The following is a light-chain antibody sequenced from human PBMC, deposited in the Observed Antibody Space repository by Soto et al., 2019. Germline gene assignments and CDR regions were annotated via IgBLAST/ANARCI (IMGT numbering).Light chain of an antibody. V-gene: IGKV1-12*01. Sequence: DIQMTQSPSSVSASVGDRVTITCRASQGITSYLAWYQQKPVKAPKLLIYAASTLQSGVPSRFSGSGSGTDFTLTISSLQPEDFATYYCQQANSIPLTFGGGTRVEIK. CDR1: QGITSY. CDR2: AAS. CDR3: QQANSIPLT. J-gene: IGKJ4*01.